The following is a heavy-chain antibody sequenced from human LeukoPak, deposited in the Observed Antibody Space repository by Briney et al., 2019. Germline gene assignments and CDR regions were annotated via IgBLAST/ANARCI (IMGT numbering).Heavy chain of an antibody. CDR2: IKQDGGEK. J-gene: IGHJ6*03. D-gene: IGHD3-10*01. CDR1: GFTFSSYW. Sequence: PGGALRLSCAASGFTFSSYWMSWVRQAPGEGLEWVAHIKQDGGEKYYVDSVKGRFTISRDNSKNTLYLQMNRLRAEHTAVYYWAREVLLWFGESTIPLNYYYYDMDVWGKGTTVTVSS. CDR3: AREVLLWFGESTIPLNYYYYDMDV. V-gene: IGHV3-7*01.